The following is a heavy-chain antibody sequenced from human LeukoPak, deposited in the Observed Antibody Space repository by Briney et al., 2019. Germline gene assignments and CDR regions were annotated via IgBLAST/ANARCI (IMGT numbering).Heavy chain of an antibody. CDR1: GFTFGDYA. D-gene: IGHD6-6*01. CDR2: IRNKAYGGTT. CDR3: SRDRYSSSSYAYYAMDV. V-gene: IGHV3-49*04. J-gene: IGHJ6*02. Sequence: PGGSLRLSCTASGFTFGDYAMSWVRQAPGKGLEWVGFIRNKAYGGTTEYAASVKGRFTISRDDSKSIAYLQMNSLKTEDTAVYHCSRDRYSSSSYAYYAMDVWGQGTTVTVSS.